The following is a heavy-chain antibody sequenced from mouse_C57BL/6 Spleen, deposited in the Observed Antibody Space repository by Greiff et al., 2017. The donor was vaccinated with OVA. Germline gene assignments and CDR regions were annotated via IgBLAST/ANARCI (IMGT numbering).Heavy chain of an antibody. D-gene: IGHD1-1*01. CDR3: TKGTVVSRDY. V-gene: IGHV14-4*01. CDR2: IDPENGDT. CDR1: GFNIKDDY. Sequence: VQLKQSGAELVRPGASVKLSCTASGFNIKDDYMHWVKQRPEQGLEWIGWIDPENGDTEYASKFQGKATITADTSSNTAYLQLSSLTSEDTAVYYCTKGTVVSRDYWGQGTTLTVSS. J-gene: IGHJ2*01.